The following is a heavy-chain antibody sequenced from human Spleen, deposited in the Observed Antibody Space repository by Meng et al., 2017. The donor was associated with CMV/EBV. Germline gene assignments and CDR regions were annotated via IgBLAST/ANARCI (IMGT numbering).Heavy chain of an antibody. CDR2: IYYSGST. Sequence: VQLQEPCPGLVEPSQXLSLTCTVSGGSISSGDYYWSWIRQPPGKGLEWIGYIYYSGSTYYNPSLQSRVTISVDTSKNQFSLKLSSVTAADTAVYYCARGFYGGNSEVLDYWGQGTLVTVSS. D-gene: IGHD4-23*01. CDR1: GGSISSGDYY. J-gene: IGHJ4*02. V-gene: IGHV4-30-4*08. CDR3: ARGFYGGNSEVLDY.